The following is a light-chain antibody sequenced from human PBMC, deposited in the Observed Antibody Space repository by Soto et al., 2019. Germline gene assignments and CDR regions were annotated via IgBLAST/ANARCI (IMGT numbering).Light chain of an antibody. CDR1: QSGSNY. CDR3: QQRGNWPPYT. Sequence: EIVLTQSPATLSLSPGERATLSCRASQSGSNYLAWYQQKPGQAPRLLIFDASNRATGIPARFSGSGSGTDLTLTISSLEPEDFAVYYCQQRGNWPPYTFGQGTKLEIK. V-gene: IGKV3-11*01. CDR2: DAS. J-gene: IGKJ2*01.